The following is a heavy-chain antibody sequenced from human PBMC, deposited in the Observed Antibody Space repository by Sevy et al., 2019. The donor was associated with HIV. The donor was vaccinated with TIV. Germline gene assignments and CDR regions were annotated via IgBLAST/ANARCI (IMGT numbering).Heavy chain of an antibody. Sequence: GGSLRLSCVASGFAFRSYAMSWVRQAPGKGLEWISTVSGETDTTFYADSVKGRFTISRDTSKNTLYLQMNSLRADDTATYYCAKDSWMPIFVLIIHIFDFWGRGTLVTVSS. CDR1: GFAFRSYA. CDR2: VSGETDTT. CDR3: AKDSWMPIFVLIIHIFDF. J-gene: IGHJ4*02. V-gene: IGHV3-23*01. D-gene: IGHD3-3*01.